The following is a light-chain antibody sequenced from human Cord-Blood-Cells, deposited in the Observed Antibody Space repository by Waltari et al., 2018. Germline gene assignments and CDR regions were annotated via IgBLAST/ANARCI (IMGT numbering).Light chain of an antibody. Sequence: EIVLTQSPATLSLSPGERATLSCRASQSVSSYLAWYQQKPGQAPSLLIYDASNRATGIPARCSGSGSGTDFTLTISSLEPEDFAVYYCQQRSNWPPITFGPGTKVDIK. CDR3: QQRSNWPPIT. CDR2: DAS. CDR1: QSVSSY. J-gene: IGKJ3*01. V-gene: IGKV3-11*01.